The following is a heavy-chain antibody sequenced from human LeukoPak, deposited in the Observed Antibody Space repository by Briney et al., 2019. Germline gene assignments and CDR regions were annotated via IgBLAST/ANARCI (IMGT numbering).Heavy chain of an antibody. V-gene: IGHV3-NL1*01. CDR1: GFTLSSYG. J-gene: IGHJ4*02. Sequence: GGSLRLFCAASGFTLSSYGMHWVRQAPGKGLEWVSRINSDGSNTTYADSVKGRFTISRDKSKNTLYLQMNSLRAEDTAVYYCAKTVRGATLYWGQGTLVSVSS. CDR3: AKTVRGATLY. CDR2: INSDGSNT. D-gene: IGHD3-10*01.